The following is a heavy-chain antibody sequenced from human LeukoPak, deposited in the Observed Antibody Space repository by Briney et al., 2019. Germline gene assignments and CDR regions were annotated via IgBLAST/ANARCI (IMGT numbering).Heavy chain of an antibody. CDR3: ARGHTAVTRHFDF. V-gene: IGHV3-21*01. D-gene: IGHD4-17*01. CDR1: GFTFTTYI. Sequence: GGSLRLSCEASGFTFTTYIMTWLRQAPGKGLEWVSIISSGSSAIFSADALKGRFTISRDDAKNLLYLDMNSLRAEDTAVYYCARGHTAVTRHFDFWGPGTLVTVSS. J-gene: IGHJ4*02. CDR2: ISSGSSAI.